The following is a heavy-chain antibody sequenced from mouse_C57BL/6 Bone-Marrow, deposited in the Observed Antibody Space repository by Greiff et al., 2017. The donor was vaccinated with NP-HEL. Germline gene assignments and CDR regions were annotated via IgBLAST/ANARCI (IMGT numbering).Heavy chain of an antibody. J-gene: IGHJ4*01. D-gene: IGHD1-1*01. V-gene: IGHV5-6*01. CDR3: ARHGSTTVVATYAMDY. Sequence: EVHLVESGGDLVKPGGTLNLSCAASGFTFSSYGMSWVRQTPDKRLEWVATISSGGSYTYYPDRMKGRVTISRDNARNNLYLQMSSLKSEDTDMYYCARHGSTTVVATYAMDYWGQGTSVTVSS. CDR1: GFTFSSYG. CDR2: ISSGGSYT.